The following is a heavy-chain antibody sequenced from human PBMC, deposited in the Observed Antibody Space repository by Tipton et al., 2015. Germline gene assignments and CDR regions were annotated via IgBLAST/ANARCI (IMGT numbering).Heavy chain of an antibody. D-gene: IGHD5-24*01. J-gene: IGHJ6*02. CDR1: GDSINSYY. V-gene: IGHV4-59*01. Sequence: TLSLTRTVSGDSINSYYWSWIRQPPGKGLEWIGYISYSGSTHYNPSLKSRVAISVDTSKNQFSLTLKSVTAADTAVYYCARDLEHGMDVWGQGTTVTVSS. CDR2: ISYSGST. CDR3: ARDLEHGMDV.